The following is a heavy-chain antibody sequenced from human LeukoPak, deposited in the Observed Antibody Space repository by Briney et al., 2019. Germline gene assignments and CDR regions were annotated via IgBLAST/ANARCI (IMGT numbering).Heavy chain of an antibody. CDR1: GFTVSTNY. CDR3: ARGRNYFDN. Sequence: GGSLRLSCAASGFTVSTNYMSWVRQAPGKGLEWVAVIWYDGSNKYYADSVKGRFTISRDNSKNTLYLQMNSLRAEDTAVYYCARGRNYFDNWGQGTLVTVSS. CDR2: IWYDGSNK. V-gene: IGHV3-33*08. J-gene: IGHJ4*02.